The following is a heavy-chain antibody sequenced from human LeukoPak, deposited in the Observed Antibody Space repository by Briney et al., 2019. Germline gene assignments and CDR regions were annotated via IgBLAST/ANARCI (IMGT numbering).Heavy chain of an antibody. CDR3: ARSRNYYYSIRFPDAFDM. CDR2: IRPFNGNT. CDR1: GYTFTYRY. V-gene: IGHV1-45*02. D-gene: IGHD3-22*01. Sequence: ASVKVSCKASGYTFTYRYLNWVRQAPGQALEWMGWIRPFNGNTNYAQNLQDRVTITRDRSMSTAYMERSSLRSEDTAMYYCARSRNYYYSIRFPDAFDMGGQGTMLTVS. J-gene: IGHJ3*02.